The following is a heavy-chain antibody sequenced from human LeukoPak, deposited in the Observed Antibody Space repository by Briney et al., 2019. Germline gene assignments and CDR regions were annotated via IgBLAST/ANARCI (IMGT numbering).Heavy chain of an antibody. CDR1: VGSISSSSCY. V-gene: IGHV4-39*01. J-gene: IGHJ6*03. Sequence: PSETLSLTCTVSVGSISSSSCYWGWIRQPPGKGLEWIGSIYYSGSTYYNPSLKSRVTISVDTSKNQFSLKLSSVTAADTAVYYCASGWTYYYYMDVWGKGTTVTVSS. CDR3: ASGWTYYYYMDV. CDR2: IYYSGST. D-gene: IGHD6-19*01.